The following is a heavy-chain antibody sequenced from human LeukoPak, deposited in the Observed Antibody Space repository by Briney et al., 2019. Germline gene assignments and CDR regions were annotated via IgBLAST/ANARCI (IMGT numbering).Heavy chain of an antibody. J-gene: IGHJ4*02. Sequence: GESLKISCRGSGYSFTTYWIGWVRQMPGKGLEWMGIVYPDDSDTKYSPSFQGQVTISADKSITTAYLQWSSLKASDTAMYYCARLRGSGTYYYEFDYWGQGTLVTVCS. CDR1: GYSFTTYW. CDR2: VYPDDSDT. V-gene: IGHV5-51*01. CDR3: ARLRGSGTYYYEFDY. D-gene: IGHD3-10*01.